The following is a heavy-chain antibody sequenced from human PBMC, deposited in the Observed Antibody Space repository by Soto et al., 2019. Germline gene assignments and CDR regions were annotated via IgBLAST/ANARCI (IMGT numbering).Heavy chain of an antibody. CDR3: ARRPHSSGWSYYFDY. CDR2: IYYSGST. J-gene: IGHJ4*02. D-gene: IGHD6-19*01. Sequence: SETLCLTCTVSGGSISSYYWSWIRQPPGKGLEWIGYIYYSGSTNYNPSLKSRVTISVDTSKNQFSLKLSSVTAADTAVYYCARRPHSSGWSYYFDYWGQGTLVTVSS. CDR1: GGSISSYY. V-gene: IGHV4-59*12.